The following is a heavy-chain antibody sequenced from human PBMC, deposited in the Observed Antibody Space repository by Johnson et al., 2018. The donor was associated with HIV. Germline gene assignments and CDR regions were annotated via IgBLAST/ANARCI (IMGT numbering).Heavy chain of an antibody. CDR2: IYSGDTT. D-gene: IGHD6-13*01. V-gene: IGHV3-66*01. Sequence: VHLVESGGGVVQPGRSLRLSCAASGFTLGSFGMHWVRQAPGKGLEWVAVIYSGDTTYYAGSVKGRFTISRDNSKNTLYLQMNSLRVDDTAIYYCARDGESQQLPLGDAFDVWGQGTMVTVSS. CDR3: ARDGESQQLPLGDAFDV. J-gene: IGHJ3*01. CDR1: GFTLGSFG.